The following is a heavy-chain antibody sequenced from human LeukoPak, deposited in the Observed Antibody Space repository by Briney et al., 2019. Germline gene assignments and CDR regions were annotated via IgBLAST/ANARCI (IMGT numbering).Heavy chain of an antibody. CDR3: ARGGWIQLWFGAFDI. D-gene: IGHD5-18*01. Sequence: GGSLRLSCAASGFTFDDYAMHWVRQAPGKGLEWVSGISWNSGSIVYADSVKGRFTISRDNDKNYLYLQMNSLRAEATAVYYCARGGWIQLWFGAFDIWGQGTMVTVSS. J-gene: IGHJ3*02. CDR2: ISWNSGSI. V-gene: IGHV3-9*01. CDR1: GFTFDDYA.